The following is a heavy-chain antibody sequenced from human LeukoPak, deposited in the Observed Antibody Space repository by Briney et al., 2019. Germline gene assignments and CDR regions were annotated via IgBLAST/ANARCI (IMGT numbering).Heavy chain of an antibody. CDR3: ARDSYCSSTSCYLITAYYYYYYGMDV. D-gene: IGHD2-2*01. J-gene: IGHJ6*02. V-gene: IGHV1-18*01. Sequence: PGASVKVSCKASGYTFTSYGISWVRQAPGQGLERMRWISAYNGNTNYAQKLQGRVTMTTDTSTSTAYMELRSLRSDDTAVYYCARDSYCSSTSCYLITAYYYYYYGMDVWGQGTTVTVSS. CDR1: GYTFTSYG. CDR2: ISAYNGNT.